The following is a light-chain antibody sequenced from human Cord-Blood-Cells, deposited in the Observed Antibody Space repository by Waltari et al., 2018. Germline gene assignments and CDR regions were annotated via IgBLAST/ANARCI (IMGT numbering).Light chain of an antibody. V-gene: IGLV2-14*01. J-gene: IGLJ2*01. Sequence: QSALTQPASVSGSPGQSITLSCTGTSSDVGGYNYVSWYQQHPGKAPKLMIYDVSNRPSGVSNRFSGYKSGNTASLTISGLQAEDEADYYCSSYTSSNTVVFGGGTKLTVL. CDR2: DVS. CDR3: SSYTSSNTVV. CDR1: SSDVGGYNY.